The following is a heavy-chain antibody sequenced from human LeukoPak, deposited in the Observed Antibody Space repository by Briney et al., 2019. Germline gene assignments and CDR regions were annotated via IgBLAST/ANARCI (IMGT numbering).Heavy chain of an antibody. CDR1: GGSFSGYY. V-gene: IGHV4-34*01. Sequence: SETLSLTCAVYGGSFSGYYWSWIRQPPGKGLEWIGEINHSGSTNYNPSLKSRVTISVDTSKNQFSLKLSSVTAADTAVYYCARDTVTTGLSDYWGQGTLVTVSS. CDR2: INHSGST. D-gene: IGHD4-17*01. J-gene: IGHJ4*02. CDR3: ARDTVTTGLSDY.